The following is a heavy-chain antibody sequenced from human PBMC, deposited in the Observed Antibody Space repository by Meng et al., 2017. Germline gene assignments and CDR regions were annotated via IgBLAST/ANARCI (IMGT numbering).Heavy chain of an antibody. CDR1: GGSISSSSYY. CDR3: ARICYDSSGYSPYNWFDP. J-gene: IGHJ5*02. Sequence: RRLQGSGPGLVKPSETLALTCTVSGGSISSSSYYWGWIRQPPGKGLEWIGSIYYSGSTYYNPSLKSRVTISVDTSKNQFSLKLSSVTAADTAVYYCARICYDSSGYSPYNWFDPWGQGTLVTVSS. CDR2: IYYSGST. D-gene: IGHD3-22*01. V-gene: IGHV4-39*07.